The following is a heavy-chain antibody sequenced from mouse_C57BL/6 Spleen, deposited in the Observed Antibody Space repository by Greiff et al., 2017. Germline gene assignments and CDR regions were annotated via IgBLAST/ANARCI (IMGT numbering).Heavy chain of an antibody. D-gene: IGHD2-10*01. Sequence: VQLQESGPELVKPGASVKISCKASGYAFSSSWMNWVKQRPGKGLEWIGRIYPGDGDTNYNGKFKGKATLTADKSSSTAYMQLSSLTSEDSAVYSCATYSPDYWGQGTTLTVSS. V-gene: IGHV1-82*01. CDR2: IYPGDGDT. J-gene: IGHJ2*01. CDR1: GYAFSSSW. CDR3: ATYSPDY.